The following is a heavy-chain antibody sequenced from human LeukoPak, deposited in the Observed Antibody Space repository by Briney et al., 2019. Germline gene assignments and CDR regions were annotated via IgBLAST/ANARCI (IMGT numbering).Heavy chain of an antibody. CDR2: IYTSGST. J-gene: IGHJ6*02. Sequence: PSQTLSLTCTVSGGSISSGSYYWSWIRQPAGKGLEWIGRIYTSGSTNYNPSLKSRVTISVDTSKNQFSLKLSSVTAADTAVYYCARDWGQIYSSSLEPEDYYYGMDVWGQGTTVTVSS. CDR1: GGSISSGSYY. D-gene: IGHD6-13*01. V-gene: IGHV4-61*02. CDR3: ARDWGQIYSSSLEPEDYYYGMDV.